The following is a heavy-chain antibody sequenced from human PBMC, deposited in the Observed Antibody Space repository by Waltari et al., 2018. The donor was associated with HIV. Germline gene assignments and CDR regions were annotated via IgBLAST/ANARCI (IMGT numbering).Heavy chain of an antibody. V-gene: IGHV1-8*01. CDR3: ARSVVVVAATHLYYYGMDV. Sequence: QVQLVQSGAEVKKPGASVKVSCKASGYTFTSYDINWVRQATGQGLEWMGWMNPNSGNTGDAQKFQCRVTMTRNTSISTAYMELSSLRSEDTAVYYCARSVVVVAATHLYYYGMDVWGQGTTVTVSS. CDR1: GYTFTSYD. CDR2: MNPNSGNT. J-gene: IGHJ6*02. D-gene: IGHD2-15*01.